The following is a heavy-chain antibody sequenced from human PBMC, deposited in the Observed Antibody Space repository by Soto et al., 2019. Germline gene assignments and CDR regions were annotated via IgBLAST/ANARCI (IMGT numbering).Heavy chain of an antibody. CDR3: ARQARYYYDSTLDAFDI. D-gene: IGHD3-22*01. Sequence: PGESLKISCQGSGYSFTSYWISWVRQMPGKGLEWMGRIDPSDSYTNYSPSFQGHVTISADKSISTAYLQWSSLKASDTAMYYCARQARYYYDSTLDAFDIWGQGTMVTVSS. CDR2: IDPSDSYT. J-gene: IGHJ3*02. V-gene: IGHV5-10-1*01. CDR1: GYSFTSYW.